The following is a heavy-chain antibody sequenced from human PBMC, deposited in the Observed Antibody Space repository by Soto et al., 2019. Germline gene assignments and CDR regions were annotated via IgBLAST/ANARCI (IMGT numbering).Heavy chain of an antibody. Sequence: QVQLHESGPGLVKPSETLSLTCTVSGGSIRSYYWSWIRQPPGKGLEWIGYIYYSGSTNYKPSLQSRVTMSVATSKNQFSLKLSSVTAADTAVYYCARHMGTGSDAFDIWGQGTMVTVSS. D-gene: IGHD1-1*01. J-gene: IGHJ3*02. CDR1: GGSIRSYY. CDR3: ARHMGTGSDAFDI. V-gene: IGHV4-59*08. CDR2: IYYSGST.